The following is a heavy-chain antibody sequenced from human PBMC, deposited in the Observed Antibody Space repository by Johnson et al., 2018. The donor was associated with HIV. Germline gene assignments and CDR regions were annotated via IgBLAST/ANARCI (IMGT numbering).Heavy chain of an antibody. J-gene: IGHJ3*02. CDR3: AREQYGGKSNAGDGFDS. Sequence: QVQLVESGGGLVKPGGSLRLSCAASRFIFSDYYMSWIRQAPGKGLEWVSYISSSGSSIYYADSVKGRFTISRDNAKNSLYLQMNSLRAEATAVYYCAREQYGGKSNAGDGFDSWGQGTMVTVSS. CDR1: RFIFSDYY. CDR2: ISSSGSSI. V-gene: IGHV3-11*04. D-gene: IGHD4-23*01.